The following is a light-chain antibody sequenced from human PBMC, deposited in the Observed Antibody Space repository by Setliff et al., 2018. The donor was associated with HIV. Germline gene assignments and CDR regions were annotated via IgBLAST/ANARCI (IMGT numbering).Light chain of an antibody. CDR3: CSFANSYV. V-gene: IGLV2-23*02. J-gene: IGLJ1*01. Sequence: QSVLTQPASVSGSPGQSIAISCTGTIGNYDIVSWYQHHPGKAPKLMIYEVNKRPSGVSDRFSGSKSGNTAALTISGLQPEDEADYYCCSFANSYVVGTGTKV. CDR1: IGNYDI. CDR2: EVN.